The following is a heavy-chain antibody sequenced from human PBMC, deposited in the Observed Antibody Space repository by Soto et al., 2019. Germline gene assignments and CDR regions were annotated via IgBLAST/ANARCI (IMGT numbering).Heavy chain of an antibody. CDR2: IIPIFGTA. CDR3: ATPGGGRTYSSGYYGYYSYGMAV. CDR1: GGTFSSYA. D-gene: IGHD3-22*01. Sequence: QVQLVQSGAEVKKPGSSVKVSCKASGGTFSSYAISWVRQAPGRGLEWMGGIIPIFGTANYAQKFQGRVTLTADESTSTAYMELSSLRSEDTAVYYCATPGGGRTYSSGYYGYYSYGMAVWGQGTTVTVSS. J-gene: IGHJ6*02. V-gene: IGHV1-69*12.